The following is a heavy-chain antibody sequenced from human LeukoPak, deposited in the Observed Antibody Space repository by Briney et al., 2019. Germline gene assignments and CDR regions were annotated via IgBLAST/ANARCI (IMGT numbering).Heavy chain of an antibody. V-gene: IGHV4-4*02. CDR1: GDSISSSNW. Sequence: SGTLSLTCAVSGDSISSSNWWSWVRQPPGKGLEWIGEIYHGGSTDYNPSLKSRVTISVDTSKNQFSLKLSSVTAADTAVYYCARIYPRDAFDIWGQGTMVTVSS. J-gene: IGHJ3*02. D-gene: IGHD2-2*02. CDR3: ARIYPRDAFDI. CDR2: IYHGGST.